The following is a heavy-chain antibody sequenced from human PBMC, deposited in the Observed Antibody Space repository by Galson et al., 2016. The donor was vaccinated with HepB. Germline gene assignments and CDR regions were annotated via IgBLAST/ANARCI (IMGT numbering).Heavy chain of an antibody. CDR3: ARDSGDLDAFDI. Sequence: TLSLTCTVSAGSISGDDYSWSWTRQHPGKGLEWIGYVYFTESTYYTPTIKSQVTISVDPSKNHCSLRLSSMTAADKAVYFCARDSGDLDAFDIWGQGTMVTVSS. CDR2: VYFTEST. J-gene: IGHJ3*02. CDR1: AGSISGDDYS. V-gene: IGHV4-31*01. D-gene: IGHD1-26*01.